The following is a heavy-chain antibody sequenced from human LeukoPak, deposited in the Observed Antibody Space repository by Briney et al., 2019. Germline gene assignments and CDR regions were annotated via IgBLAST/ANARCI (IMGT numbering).Heavy chain of an antibody. CDR2: ISGSGGST. J-gene: IGHJ6*04. D-gene: IGHD6-25*01. CDR1: GFTFSSYA. CDR3: AKGSEEDYYYYGMDV. V-gene: IGHV3-23*01. Sequence: GVSLRLSCAASGFTFSSYAMSWVRQAPGKGLEWVSAISGSGGSTYYADSVKGRFTISRDNSKNTLYLQMNSLRAEDTAVYYCAKGSEEDYYYYGMDVWGKGTTVTVSS.